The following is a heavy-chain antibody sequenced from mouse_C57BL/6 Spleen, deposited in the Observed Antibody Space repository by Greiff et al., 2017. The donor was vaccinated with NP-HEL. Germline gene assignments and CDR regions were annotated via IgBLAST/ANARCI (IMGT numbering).Heavy chain of an antibody. Sequence: EVKLVESEGGLVQPGSSMKLSCTASGFTFSDYYMAWVRQVPEKGLEWVANINYDGSSTYYLDSLKSRFIISRDNAKNILYLQMSSLKSEDTATYYCARVDHYGSSFYAMDYWGQGTSVTVSS. CDR2: INYDGSST. CDR1: GFTFSDYY. D-gene: IGHD1-1*01. CDR3: ARVDHYGSSFYAMDY. V-gene: IGHV5-16*01. J-gene: IGHJ4*01.